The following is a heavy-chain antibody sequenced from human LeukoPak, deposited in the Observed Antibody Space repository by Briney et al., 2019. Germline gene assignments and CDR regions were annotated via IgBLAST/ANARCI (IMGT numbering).Heavy chain of an antibody. Sequence: GGSLRLSCAASGFTVSSNYMSWVRQAPGKGLEWVSVIYSGGSTYYADSVKGRFTISRDNSKNTLYLRMNSLRAEDTAVYYCARVGALYYFDYWGQGTLVTVSS. D-gene: IGHD1-26*01. CDR3: ARVGALYYFDY. CDR1: GFTVSSNY. V-gene: IGHV3-66*01. J-gene: IGHJ4*02. CDR2: IYSGGST.